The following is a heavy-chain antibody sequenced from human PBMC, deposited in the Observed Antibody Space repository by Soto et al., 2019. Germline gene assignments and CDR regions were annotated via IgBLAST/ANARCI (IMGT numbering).Heavy chain of an antibody. CDR2: MNPNSGNT. D-gene: IGHD6-6*01. CDR3: AREGYSSSSVGMDV. J-gene: IGHJ6*02. CDR1: GYTFTSYD. V-gene: IGHV1-8*01. Sequence: ASVKVSGKASGYTFTSYDINWVRQATGQGLEWMGWMNPNSGNTSYAQKFQGRVTVTRNTSISTAYMELSSLRSEDTAVYYCAREGYSSSSVGMDVWGQGTTVTVSS.